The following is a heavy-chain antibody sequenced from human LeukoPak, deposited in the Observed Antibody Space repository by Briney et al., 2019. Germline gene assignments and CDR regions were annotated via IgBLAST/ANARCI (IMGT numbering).Heavy chain of an antibody. V-gene: IGHV4-39*07. CDR2: IYYSGST. CDR3: ARERYSSGWTYYFDY. J-gene: IGHJ4*02. D-gene: IGHD6-19*01. Sequence: PSETLSLTCTVSGGSISSGSYYWGWLRQPPGTGLEWIGSIYYSGSTYYNPSLKSRVTISVDTSKNQFSLKLSSVTAADTAVYYCARERYSSGWTYYFDYWGQGTLVTVSS. CDR1: GGSISSGSYY.